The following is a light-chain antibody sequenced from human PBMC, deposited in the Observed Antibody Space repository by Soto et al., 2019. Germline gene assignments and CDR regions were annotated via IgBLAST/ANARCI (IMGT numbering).Light chain of an antibody. V-gene: IGKV3-15*01. CDR2: GAS. CDR1: QSVNSN. Sequence: EIVMTQSPATLSVSPGERATLSCRASQSVNSNLAWFQQKPGQAPRLLIYGASTRATGIPVRFTGSGSGTEFTLTIGSLQSEDFAVYYCQQYNTWYTFGQGTKLEIK. J-gene: IGKJ2*01. CDR3: QQYNTWYT.